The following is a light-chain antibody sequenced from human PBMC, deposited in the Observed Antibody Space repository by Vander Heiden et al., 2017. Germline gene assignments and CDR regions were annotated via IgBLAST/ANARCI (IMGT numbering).Light chain of an antibody. V-gene: IGLV2-14*03. CDR1: SSDVGGYNY. CDR2: NVN. CDR3: SSYTSSSTYV. Sequence: QSALTQPASVSASPGQSITISCTGTSSDVGGYNYVSWYQQHPGKAPKLMIYNVNNRPSGVSNRFSGSKSGNTASLTISGLQAEDEADYYCSSYTSSSTYVFGTGTKVTVL. J-gene: IGLJ1*01.